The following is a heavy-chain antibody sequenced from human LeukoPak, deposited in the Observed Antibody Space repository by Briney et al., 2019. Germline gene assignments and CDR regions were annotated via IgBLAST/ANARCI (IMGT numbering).Heavy chain of an antibody. J-gene: IGHJ4*02. D-gene: IGHD3-16*02. CDR2: ISANSGKT. V-gene: IGHV1-18*01. CDR3: ARDKNYRLDY. CDR1: GYTSTDNG. Sequence: AASVKVSCKASGYTSTDNGISWGRQAPGEGLEWMGWISANSGKTNYAQRFQGRVTMTRETSSSTVYMELRSLRSDDTAVYFCARDKNYRLDYWGQGTLVSVTS.